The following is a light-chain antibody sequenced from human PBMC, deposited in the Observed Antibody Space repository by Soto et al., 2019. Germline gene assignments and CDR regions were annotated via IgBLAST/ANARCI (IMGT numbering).Light chain of an antibody. Sequence: QSALTQPPSASGSPGQSVTISCTGTKNDIGVYDFVSWYQQHPGKAPRLIIYEVVQRPSGVPDRFSGSKSGNTASLTVSGLQAADEADYFCKSYAGSNPYVFGSGTKLTVL. CDR1: KNDIGVYDF. CDR2: EVV. V-gene: IGLV2-8*01. J-gene: IGLJ1*01. CDR3: KSYAGSNPYV.